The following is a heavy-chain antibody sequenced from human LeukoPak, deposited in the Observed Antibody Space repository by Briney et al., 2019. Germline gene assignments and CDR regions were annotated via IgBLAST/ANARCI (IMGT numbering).Heavy chain of an antibody. CDR2: INHSGST. CDR3: AREDQYYGSGSFDY. Sequence: SETLSLTCAVYGGSFSGYYWSWIRQPPGKGLEWIGEINHSGSTNYNPSLKSRVTISVDTFKNQFSLKLSSVTAADTAVYYCAREDQYYGSGSFDYWGQGTLVTVSS. V-gene: IGHV4-34*01. CDR1: GGSFSGYY. D-gene: IGHD3-10*01. J-gene: IGHJ4*02.